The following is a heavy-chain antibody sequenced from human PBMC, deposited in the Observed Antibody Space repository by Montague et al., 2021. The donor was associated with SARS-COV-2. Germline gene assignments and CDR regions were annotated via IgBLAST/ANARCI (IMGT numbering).Heavy chain of an antibody. J-gene: IGHJ6*02. CDR1: GGSFSGYY. D-gene: IGHD3-10*01. Sequence: SETLSLTCAVYGGSFSGYYWSWIRQPPGKGLEWIGEINHSGSTNYNPSLKSRVTISVDTSKNQFSLKLSSVTAADTAVYYCARGRLILLWFGELLSGGDYYSMDVWGQGTTVTVSS. CDR3: ARGRLILLWFGELLSGGDYYSMDV. CDR2: INHSGST. V-gene: IGHV4-34*01.